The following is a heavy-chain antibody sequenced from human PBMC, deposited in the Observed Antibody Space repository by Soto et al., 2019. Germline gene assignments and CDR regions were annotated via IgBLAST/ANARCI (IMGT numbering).Heavy chain of an antibody. CDR2: ISSSSSTI. D-gene: IGHD6-19*01. Sequence: GGSLRLSCAASGFAFSGDSMNWVCQAPGKGLEWVSYISSSSSTIYYADSVKGRFTISRDNAKNSLYLQMNSLRAEDTAVYYCARETLIAVAGSWGQGTLVTVSS. V-gene: IGHV3-48*01. J-gene: IGHJ4*02. CDR3: ARETLIAVAGS. CDR1: GFAFSGDS.